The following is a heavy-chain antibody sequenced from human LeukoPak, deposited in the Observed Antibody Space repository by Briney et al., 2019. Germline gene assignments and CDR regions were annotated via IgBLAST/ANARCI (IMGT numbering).Heavy chain of an antibody. V-gene: IGHV3-7*03. CDR2: IKQDGTER. CDR1: GFTFTTYW. Sequence: GGSLRLSCAASGFTFTTYWMSWVRQAPGKGLEWVANIKQDGTERYYVDSVKGRFTISRDNSKNTLYLQMNSLRAEDTAVYYCARRAGAYSHPYDYWGQGTLVTVSS. CDR3: ARRAGAYSHPYDY. D-gene: IGHD4/OR15-4a*01. J-gene: IGHJ4*02.